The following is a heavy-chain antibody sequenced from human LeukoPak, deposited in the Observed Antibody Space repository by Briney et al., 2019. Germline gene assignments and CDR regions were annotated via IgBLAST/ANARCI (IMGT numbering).Heavy chain of an antibody. D-gene: IGHD6-13*01. Sequence: GSLRLSCAASGLTFDDHGMSWIRQPPGKGLEWIGYIYYSGSTNYNPSLKSRVTISVDKSKNQFFLKLSSVTATDAAVYYCARRVHSSSWSSYFDYWGQETLVTVSS. V-gene: IGHV4-59*11. CDR3: ARRVHSSSWSSYFDY. J-gene: IGHJ4*02. CDR2: IYYSGST. CDR1: GLTFDDHG.